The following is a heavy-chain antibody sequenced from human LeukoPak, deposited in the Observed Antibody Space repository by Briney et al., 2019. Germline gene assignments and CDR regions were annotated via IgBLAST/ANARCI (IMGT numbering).Heavy chain of an antibody. D-gene: IGHD3-22*01. CDR3: ARDPDSSGYYAWDWFDP. CDR1: GFTVSSNY. J-gene: IGHJ5*02. Sequence: PGGSLRLSCAASGFTVSSNYMNWVRQAPGKGLEWVSSISSSSSYIYYADSVKGRFTISKDNAKNSLYLQMNSLRAEDTAVYYCARDPDSSGYYAWDWFDPWGQGTLVTVSS. CDR2: ISSSSSYI. V-gene: IGHV3-21*01.